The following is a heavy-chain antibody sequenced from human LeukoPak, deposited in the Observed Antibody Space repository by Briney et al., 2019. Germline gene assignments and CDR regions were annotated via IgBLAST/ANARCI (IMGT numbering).Heavy chain of an antibody. Sequence: PSETLSLTCTVSGGSISSSSYYWGWIRQSPGKGLEWIGSIYYSGSTYYNPSLKSRVTISVDTSKNQFSLKLSSVTAADTAVYYCARQRNRGMDVWGQGTTVTVSS. J-gene: IGHJ6*02. CDR1: GGSISSSSYY. CDR2: IYYSGST. V-gene: IGHV4-39*01. CDR3: ARQRNRGMDV.